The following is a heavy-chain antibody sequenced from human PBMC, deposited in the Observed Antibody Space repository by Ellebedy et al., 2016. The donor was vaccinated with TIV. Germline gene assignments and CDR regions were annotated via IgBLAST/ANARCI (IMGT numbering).Heavy chain of an antibody. Sequence: GGSLRLSXAASGFTFSSYGMHWVRQAPGKGPEWVAIIWYDGSNKYYADSVKGRFTISRDNSKNTLYLQMDSLRAEDTAVYYCARDPRLYGSGSYYPISYWGQGTLVTVS. V-gene: IGHV3-33*01. CDR2: IWYDGSNK. D-gene: IGHD3-10*01. CDR3: ARDPRLYGSGSYYPISY. J-gene: IGHJ4*02. CDR1: GFTFSSYG.